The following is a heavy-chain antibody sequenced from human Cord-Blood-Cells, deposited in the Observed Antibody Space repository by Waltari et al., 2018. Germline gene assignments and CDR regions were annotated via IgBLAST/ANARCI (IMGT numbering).Heavy chain of an antibody. V-gene: IGHV1-24*01. D-gene: IGHD5-12*01. Sequence: QVQLVPSGAEVQKHGASVKVSCKVSGYTLTEFSMQWVRKAPGQGLEWMGGFDPEDGETIYAQKFQGRVTMTEDTSTDTAYMELSSLRSEDTAVYYCATDQPKVPKSGYGSWGYWGQGTLVTVSS. CDR2: FDPEDGET. J-gene: IGHJ4*02. CDR1: GYTLTEFS. CDR3: ATDQPKVPKSGYGSWGY.